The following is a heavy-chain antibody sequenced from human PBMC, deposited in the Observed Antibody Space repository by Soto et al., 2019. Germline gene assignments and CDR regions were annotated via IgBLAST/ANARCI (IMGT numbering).Heavy chain of an antibody. CDR2: IKQDGSEK. CDR1: GFTFSRYW. V-gene: IGHV3-7*01. D-gene: IGHD6-13*01. Sequence: GGSLRLSCAASGFTFSRYWMSWVRQAPGKGLEWVANIKQDGSEKYYVDSVKGRFTISRDNAKNSLYLQMNSLRAEDTDVYYCARETSSSTWYGNYYYYYMDVWGKGTTVTVSS. CDR3: ARETSSSTWYGNYYYYYMDV. J-gene: IGHJ6*03.